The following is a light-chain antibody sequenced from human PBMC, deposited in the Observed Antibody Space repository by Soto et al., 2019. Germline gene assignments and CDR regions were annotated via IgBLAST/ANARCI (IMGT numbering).Light chain of an antibody. J-gene: IGKJ1*01. Sequence: DIQMTQSPSTLSGSVGGRVTITCRASQTISSWLAWYQQKPGKAPKLLIYKASTLKSGVPSRFSGSGSGTEFTLTISSLQPDDFATYYCQQYNSYSPTFGQGAKVDI. CDR2: KAS. V-gene: IGKV1-5*03. CDR3: QQYNSYSPT. CDR1: QTISSW.